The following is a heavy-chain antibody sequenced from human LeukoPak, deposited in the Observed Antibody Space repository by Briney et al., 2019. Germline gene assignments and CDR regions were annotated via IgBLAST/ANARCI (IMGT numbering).Heavy chain of an antibody. J-gene: IGHJ6*02. CDR2: MNPNSGNT. CDR3: ARGGITMVRGVSAAYYYYGMDV. Sequence: ASVKVSCKASGYTFTSYDINWVRQATGQGLEWMGWMNPNSGNTGYAQKFQGRVTMTRNTSISTAYMELSSLRSEDTAVYYCARGGITMVRGVSAAYYYYGMDVWGQGTTVTVSS. CDR1: GYTFTSYD. D-gene: IGHD3-10*01. V-gene: IGHV1-8*01.